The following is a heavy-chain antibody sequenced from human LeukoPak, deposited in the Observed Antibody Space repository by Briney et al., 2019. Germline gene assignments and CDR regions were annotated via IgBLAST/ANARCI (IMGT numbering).Heavy chain of an antibody. J-gene: IGHJ4*02. CDR2: IYYSGST. V-gene: IGHV4-59*01. CDR3: ARSSGDTTSWYVDY. D-gene: IGHD6-13*01. Sequence: PSETLSLTCTVSGGSISSYYWSWIRQPPGKGLEWIGYIYYSGSTNYNPSLKSRVTISVDTSKNQFSLKLSSVTAADTAVYYCARSSGDTTSWYVDYWGQGILVTVSS. CDR1: GGSISSYY.